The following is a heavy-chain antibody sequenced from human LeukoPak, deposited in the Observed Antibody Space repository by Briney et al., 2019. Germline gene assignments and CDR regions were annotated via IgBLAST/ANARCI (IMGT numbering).Heavy chain of an antibody. D-gene: IGHD3-3*01. V-gene: IGHV1-18*01. CDR2: ISAYNGNT. J-gene: IGHJ6*02. CDR1: GYTFTSYG. Sequence: ASVKVSCKASGYTFTSYGISWVRQAPGQGLEWMGWISAYNGNTNYAQKLQGRVTMTTDTSTSTAYMELRSPRSDDTAVYYCARDSASVLRFLEWLSYYYYGMDVWGQGTTVTVSS. CDR3: ARDSASVLRFLEWLSYYYYGMDV.